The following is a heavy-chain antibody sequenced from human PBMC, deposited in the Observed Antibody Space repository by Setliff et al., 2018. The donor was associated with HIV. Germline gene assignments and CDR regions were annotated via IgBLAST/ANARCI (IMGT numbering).Heavy chain of an antibody. CDR3: AREAPDDHFDY. J-gene: IGHJ4*02. CDR2: INTSGTT. Sequence: PSETLSLTCTVSGGSISSYYWSWIRQPPGKGLEWIGYINTSGTTNYNPSLKSRVTMASDTSTSTVYMNLRSLRSDDTAFYFCAREAPDDHFDYWGQGTLVTVSS. D-gene: IGHD1-1*01. V-gene: IGHV4-4*08. CDR1: GGSISSYY.